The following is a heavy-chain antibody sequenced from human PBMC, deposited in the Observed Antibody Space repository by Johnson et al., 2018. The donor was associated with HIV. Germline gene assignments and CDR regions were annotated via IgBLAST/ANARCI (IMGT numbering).Heavy chain of an antibody. J-gene: IGHJ3*02. CDR1: GFSFSTYG. V-gene: IGHV3-30*18. CDR2: ISYDGSNK. Sequence: VQLVESGGGVVQPGRSLRLSCAASGFSFSTYGMNWVRQAPGKGLEWVAVISYDGSNKDYVDSVKGRFTISRDNSKNTLYLQMNSLRAEDTAVYYCAKDHWVGVSMSDAFDMWGQGTMVTVSA. D-gene: IGHD1-26*01. CDR3: AKDHWVGVSMSDAFDM.